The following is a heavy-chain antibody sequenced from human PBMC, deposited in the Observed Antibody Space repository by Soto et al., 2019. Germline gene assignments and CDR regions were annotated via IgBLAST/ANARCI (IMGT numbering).Heavy chain of an antibody. CDR2: INPATGAA. J-gene: IGHJ3*02. V-gene: IGHV1-2*02. CDR1: GYPVTAYY. Sequence: QLHLVQSGAVMKKPGASVTVSCSASGYPVTAYYMHWVRQAPGRGLEWMGGINPATGAAKYTQTFQGRVTMTRDTSTSTVFMELSGLTSEDTAVFYFARGGGVGVAGSAAFDMWGQGTLVTVSS. D-gene: IGHD3-3*01. CDR3: ARGGGVGVAGSAAFDM.